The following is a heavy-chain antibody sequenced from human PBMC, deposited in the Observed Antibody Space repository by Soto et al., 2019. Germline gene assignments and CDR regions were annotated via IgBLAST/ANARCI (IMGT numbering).Heavy chain of an antibody. D-gene: IGHD7-27*01. CDR2: ISWNSGSI. CDR3: AKSLRIRWGYPIFDAFDI. V-gene: IGHV3-9*01. Sequence: GGSLRLSCAASGFTFDDYAMHWVRQAPGKGLEWVSGISWNSGSIGYADSVKGRFTISRDNAKNSLYLQMNSLRAEDTALYYCAKSLRIRWGYPIFDAFDIWGQGTMVTVSS. J-gene: IGHJ3*02. CDR1: GFTFDDYA.